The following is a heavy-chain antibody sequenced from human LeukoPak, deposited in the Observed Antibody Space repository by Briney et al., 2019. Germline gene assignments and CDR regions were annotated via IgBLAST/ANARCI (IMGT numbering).Heavy chain of an antibody. V-gene: IGHV3-21*01. D-gene: IGHD2-21*02. CDR2: ITSSSSYI. Sequence: GGSLRLSCAASGFTFSSYTMNWVRQAPGKGLEWVSSITSSSSYIYYADSVKGRFTISRDNAKNSLFLQMNSLRAEDTAVYYCATTGRAYCGGDCYSSIYWGQGTLVTVSS. CDR3: ATTGRAYCGGDCYSSIY. CDR1: GFTFSSYT. J-gene: IGHJ4*02.